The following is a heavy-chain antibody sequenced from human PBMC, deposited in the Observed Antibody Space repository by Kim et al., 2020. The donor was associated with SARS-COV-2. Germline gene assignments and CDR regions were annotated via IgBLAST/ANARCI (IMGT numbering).Heavy chain of an antibody. J-gene: IGHJ4*02. Sequence: GGSLRLSCAASGFTFSSSAMSWGRQAPGKGLEWVSVISGTGGSTFYADSVKGRFTISRDNSKNTLYLQMNSLRAEDTAIYYCAKGGRSSAWCYWGQGILVSVSS. V-gene: IGHV3-23*01. CDR1: GFTFSSSA. CDR3: AKGGRSSAWCY. CDR2: ISGTGGST. D-gene: IGHD6-19*01.